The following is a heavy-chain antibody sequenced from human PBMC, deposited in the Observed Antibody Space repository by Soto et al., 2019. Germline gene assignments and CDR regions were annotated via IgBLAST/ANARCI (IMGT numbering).Heavy chain of an antibody. V-gene: IGHV1-69*13. CDR2: IIPIFGTA. J-gene: IGHJ5*02. Sequence: GASVKVSCKASGGTFSSYAISWVRQAPGQGLEWMGRIIPIFGTANYAQKFQGRVTITADESTSTAYMELSSLRSEDTAVYYCARGATDFWSGYLPDNWFDPWGQGTLVTVSS. D-gene: IGHD3-3*01. CDR3: ARGATDFWSGYLPDNWFDP. CDR1: GGTFSSYA.